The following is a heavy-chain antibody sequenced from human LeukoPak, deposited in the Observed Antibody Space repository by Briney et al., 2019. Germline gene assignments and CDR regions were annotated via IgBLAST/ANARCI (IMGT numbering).Heavy chain of an antibody. J-gene: IGHJ4*02. D-gene: IGHD3-22*01. CDR2: IIPIFGTA. CDR1: GGTFSSYA. Sequence: ASVKVSCKASGGTFSSYAISLVRQAPGQGLEWMGGIIPIFGTANYAQKFQGRVTITTDESTSTAYMELSSLRSEDTAVYYCASAPLTYYYDSSGYFQYWGQGTLVTVSS. V-gene: IGHV1-69*05. CDR3: ASAPLTYYYDSSGYFQY.